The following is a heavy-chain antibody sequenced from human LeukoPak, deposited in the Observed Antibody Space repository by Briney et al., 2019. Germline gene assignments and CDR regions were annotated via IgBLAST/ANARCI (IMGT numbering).Heavy chain of an antibody. D-gene: IGHD2-2*01. V-gene: IGHV3-23*01. CDR3: AKGHLPFQPEYYFDY. Sequence: GGSLRLSCAASGFTFSSYDMYWVRQAPGKGLEWVSGISGSGDSTYYADSVKSRFTISRDNSKNTLYLQMNSLRAEDTAVYYCAKGHLPFQPEYYFDYWGQGTLVTVSS. CDR2: ISGSGDST. CDR1: GFTFSSYD. J-gene: IGHJ4*02.